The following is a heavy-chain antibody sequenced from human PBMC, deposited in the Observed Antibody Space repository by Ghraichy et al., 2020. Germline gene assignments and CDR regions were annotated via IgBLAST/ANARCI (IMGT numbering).Heavy chain of an antibody. V-gene: IGHV3-48*02. J-gene: IGHJ6*02. Sequence: LSLTCAASGFTFSSYSMNWVRQAPGKGLEWVSYISSSSSTIYYADSVKGRFTISRDNAKNSLYLQMNSLRDEDTAVYYCTRAGYCSSTSCHYYYYGMDVWGQGTTVTVSS. CDR3: TRAGYCSSTSCHYYYYGMDV. CDR2: ISSSSSTI. D-gene: IGHD2-2*01. CDR1: GFTFSSYS.